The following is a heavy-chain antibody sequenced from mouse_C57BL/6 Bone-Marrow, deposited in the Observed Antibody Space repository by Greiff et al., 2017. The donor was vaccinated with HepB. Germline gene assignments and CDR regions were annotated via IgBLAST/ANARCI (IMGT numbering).Heavy chain of an antibody. CDR3: ARWENYYGSGSSDYAMDY. J-gene: IGHJ4*01. V-gene: IGHV1-69*01. CDR1: GYTFTSYW. Sequence: QVQLQQPGAELVMPGASVKLSCKASGYTFTSYWMHWVKQRPGQGLEWIGEIDPSDSYTNYNQKFKGKSTLTVDKSSSTAYMQLSSLTSEDSAVYYCARWENYYGSGSSDYAMDYWGQGTSVTVSS. D-gene: IGHD1-1*01. CDR2: IDPSDSYT.